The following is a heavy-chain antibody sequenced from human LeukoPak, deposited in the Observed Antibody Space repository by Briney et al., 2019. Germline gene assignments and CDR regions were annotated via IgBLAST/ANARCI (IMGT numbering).Heavy chain of an antibody. V-gene: IGHV3-7*03. D-gene: IGHD3-3*01. CDR2: IKHDGSEK. CDR1: GFTFSTYW. CDR3: AKDETISGVNYFYY. Sequence: GGSLRLSCAASGFTFSTYWMSWVRQAPGKGLEWVANIKHDGSEKYYVDSVKGRFTISRDNSENTLFLQMNSLRAEDTAVYYCAKDETISGVNYFYYWGQGTLVTVSS. J-gene: IGHJ4*02.